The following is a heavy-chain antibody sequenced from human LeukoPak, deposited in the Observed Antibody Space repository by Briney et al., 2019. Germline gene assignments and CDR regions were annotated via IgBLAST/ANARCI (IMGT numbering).Heavy chain of an antibody. D-gene: IGHD6-25*01. Sequence: GGSLRLSCAASGFTFSSYAMHWVRQAPGKGLEWVAVISYDGSNRYYADSVKGRFTISRDNSKNTLYLQMNSLRAEDTAVYYCARDQADDAFDIWGQGTMVTVSS. CDR3: ARDQADDAFDI. V-gene: IGHV3-30*04. J-gene: IGHJ3*02. CDR2: ISYDGSNR. CDR1: GFTFSSYA.